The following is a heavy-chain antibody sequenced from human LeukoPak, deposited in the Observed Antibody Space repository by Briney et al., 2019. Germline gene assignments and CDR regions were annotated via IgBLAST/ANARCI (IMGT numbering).Heavy chain of an antibody. Sequence: PGGSLRLSCAASGFTLSSYSMNWVRQAPGKGLEWVSSISSSSSYIYYADPVKGRFTISRDNAKNSLYLQMNSLRAEDTAVYYCARDVEEAVAGTGAVYYYYYMDVWGKGTTVTVSS. J-gene: IGHJ6*03. CDR2: ISSSSSYI. V-gene: IGHV3-21*01. CDR1: GFTLSSYS. D-gene: IGHD6-19*01. CDR3: ARDVEEAVAGTGAVYYYYYMDV.